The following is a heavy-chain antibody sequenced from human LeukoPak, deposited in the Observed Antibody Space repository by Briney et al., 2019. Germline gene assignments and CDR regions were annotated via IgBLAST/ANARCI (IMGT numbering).Heavy chain of an antibody. D-gene: IGHD2-15*01. Sequence: GASVKVSCKASGYTFTSYYMHWVRQAPGQGLEWMGVINPSGGSTSYAQKFQGRVTMTRDISTSTVYMELSSLRTEDTAVYYCAREVVVVVAASDAFDIWSEGTMVTVSS. CDR2: INPSGGST. CDR1: GYTFTSYY. V-gene: IGHV1-46*01. CDR3: AREVVVVVAASDAFDI. J-gene: IGHJ3*02.